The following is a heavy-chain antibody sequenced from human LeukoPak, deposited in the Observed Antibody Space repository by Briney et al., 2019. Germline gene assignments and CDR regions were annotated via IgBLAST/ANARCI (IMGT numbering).Heavy chain of an antibody. V-gene: IGHV3-23*01. CDR2: ISGSGGST. D-gene: IGHD6-13*01. J-gene: IGHJ4*02. CDR1: GFTFSSYA. CDR3: AKDRTPYSSSWYSTH. Sequence: GGSLRLSCAASGFTFSSYAMSWVRQAPGKGLEWVSAISGSGGSTYYADSVKGRFTISRDNSKNTLYLQMNSLRAEDTAVYYCAKDRTPYSSSWYSTHWGQGTLVTVSS.